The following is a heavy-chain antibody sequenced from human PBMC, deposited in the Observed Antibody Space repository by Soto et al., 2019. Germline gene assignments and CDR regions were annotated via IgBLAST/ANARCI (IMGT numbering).Heavy chain of an antibody. CDR1: GGSISSSSYY. D-gene: IGHD3-22*01. Sequence: QLHLQESGPGLVKPSETLSLTCTVSGGSISSSSYYWGWIRQPPGKGLEWIGNVYYGGSTYYNPSLKSRVTISVETSKSQFSLKLSSVTAADTAVYYCAGGDYYHSSGYYFYYYTMDFWGQGTKVTV. CDR2: VYYGGST. CDR3: AGGDYYHSSGYYFYYYTMDF. J-gene: IGHJ6*02. V-gene: IGHV4-39*01.